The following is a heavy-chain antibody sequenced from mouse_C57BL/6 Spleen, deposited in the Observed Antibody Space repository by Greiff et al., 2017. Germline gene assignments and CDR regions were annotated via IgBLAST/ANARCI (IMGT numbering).Heavy chain of an antibody. CDR3: ARSYDYYAMDY. CDR1: GYTFTSYW. Sequence: QVQLQQPGAELVMPGASVKLSCKASGYTFTSYWMHWVKQRPGQGLEWIGEIDPSDSYTNYNQKFKGKSTLTVDKSSSTAYMQLSSLTSEDSAVYYCARSYDYYAMDYWGQVTSVTVSS. V-gene: IGHV1-69*01. D-gene: IGHD2-12*01. CDR2: IDPSDSYT. J-gene: IGHJ4*01.